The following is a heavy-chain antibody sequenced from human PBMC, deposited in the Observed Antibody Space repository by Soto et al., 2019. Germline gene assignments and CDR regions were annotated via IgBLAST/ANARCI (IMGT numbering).Heavy chain of an antibody. CDR3: ARDRAMMGP. CDR2: INKDGSEK. V-gene: IGHV3-7*05. J-gene: IGHJ5*02. CDR1: GLTFNNYW. D-gene: IGHD3-22*01. Sequence: EVQVVESGGGLVQPGGSLRLSCAASGLTFNNYWMTWVRQAPGKGLEWVANINKDGSEKYYLASVKGRFIISRDNAKNLVYLQMNGLRSEDTAVYYCARDRAMMGPWGQGTLVTVSS.